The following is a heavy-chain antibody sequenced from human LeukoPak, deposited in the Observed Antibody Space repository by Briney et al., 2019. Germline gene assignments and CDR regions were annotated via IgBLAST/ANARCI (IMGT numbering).Heavy chain of an antibody. D-gene: IGHD2-21*02. V-gene: IGHV4-34*01. CDR3: AKDFVVVPGNVNYFDY. Sequence: SETLSLTCGVYGGSFSGYYWNWIRQSPGKGLEWIGEINHSGSTNYNPSLKSRVTMSVDTSQKQFSLRLTSVRAADTAVYYCAKDFVVVPGNVNYFDYWGQGTLVTVSS. CDR1: GGSFSGYY. CDR2: INHSGST. J-gene: IGHJ4*02.